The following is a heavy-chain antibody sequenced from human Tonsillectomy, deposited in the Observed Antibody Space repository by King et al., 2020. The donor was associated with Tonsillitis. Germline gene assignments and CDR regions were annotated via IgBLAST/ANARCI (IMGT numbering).Heavy chain of an antibody. CDR2: IYYSGST. CDR3: ARDLYSGGWYYFDY. D-gene: IGHD6-19*01. CDR1: GGSVSSGSYY. Sequence: VQLQESGPGLVKPSETLSLTCTVSGGSVSSGSYYWSWIRQPPGKGLEWIGYIYYSGSTNYNPSLKGRVTISVDTSKNQFSLKLNSVTAADTAVYYCARDLYSGGWYYFDYWGQGTLVTVSS. V-gene: IGHV4-61*01. J-gene: IGHJ4*02.